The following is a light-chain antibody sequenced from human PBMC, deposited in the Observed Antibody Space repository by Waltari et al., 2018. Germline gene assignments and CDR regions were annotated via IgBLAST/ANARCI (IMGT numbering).Light chain of an antibody. CDR2: MAS. Sequence: DIQMTQSPSSLSASVGDRFTITCRASQTIGGWLAWYPQKPGKAPKLLIYMASILESGVPSRFTGSASGTEFTLTISSLQTDDFATYYCQQYHRYSAFGQGTKVEIK. CDR3: QQYHRYSA. CDR1: QTIGGW. V-gene: IGKV1-5*03. J-gene: IGKJ1*01.